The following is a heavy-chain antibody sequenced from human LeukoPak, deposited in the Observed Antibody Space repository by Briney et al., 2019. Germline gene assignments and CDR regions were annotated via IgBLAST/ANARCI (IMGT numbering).Heavy chain of an antibody. CDR1: GGSISSYY. Sequence: SETLSLTCTVSGGSISSYYWSWIRQPPGKGLEWIGYIYYSGSTNYNPSLKSRVTISVDTSKNQFSLKLSSVTAADTAVYYCARIGSGWTASYYMDVWGKGTTVTISS. J-gene: IGHJ6*03. CDR3: ARIGSGWTASYYMDV. CDR2: IYYSGST. V-gene: IGHV4-59*01. D-gene: IGHD6-19*01.